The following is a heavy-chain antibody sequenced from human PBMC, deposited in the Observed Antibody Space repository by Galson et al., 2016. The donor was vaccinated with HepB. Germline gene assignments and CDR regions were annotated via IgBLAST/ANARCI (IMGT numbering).Heavy chain of an antibody. CDR2: ISYRGET. D-gene: IGHD2-2*01. CDR1: GGSVYSSSYY. Sequence: SETLSLTCSVSGGSVYSSSYYWGWIRQPPGKGLEWIGSISYRGETHYNPSLKSRVTISVDTSKDQFSLNLNSVTAADTAVYYCARPHDCERRSCYSREHFDMWGQGTMVTVS. J-gene: IGHJ3*02. CDR3: ARPHDCERRSCYSREHFDM. V-gene: IGHV4-39*01.